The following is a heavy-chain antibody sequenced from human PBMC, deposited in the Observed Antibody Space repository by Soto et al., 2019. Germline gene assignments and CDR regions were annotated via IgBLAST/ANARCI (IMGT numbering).Heavy chain of an antibody. CDR2: IYSGGST. J-gene: IGHJ3*02. CDR3: ARSISVGASPNAFDI. CDR1: GFTVSSNY. D-gene: IGHD1-26*01. Sequence: GGSLRLSCAASGFTVSSNYMSWVRQAPGKGLEWVSVIYSGGSTYYADSVKGRFTISRDNSKNTLYLQMNSLRAEDTAVYYCARSISVGASPNAFDIWGQGTMVTVSS. V-gene: IGHV3-53*01.